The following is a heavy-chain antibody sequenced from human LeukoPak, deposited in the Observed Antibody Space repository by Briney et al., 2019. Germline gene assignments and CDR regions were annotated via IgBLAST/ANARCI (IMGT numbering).Heavy chain of an antibody. CDR3: TRSVYGTVRGVISSYYFDY. CDR1: GFTFGDYA. D-gene: IGHD3-10*01. V-gene: IGHV3-49*04. J-gene: IGHJ4*02. Sequence: PGRSLRLSCTASGFTFGDYAMSWVRQAPGKGLEWVGFIRSKAYGGTTEYAASVKGRFTISRDDSKSIAYLQMNSLKTEDTAVYYCTRSVYGTVRGVISSYYFDYWGQGTLVTVSS. CDR2: IRSKAYGGTT.